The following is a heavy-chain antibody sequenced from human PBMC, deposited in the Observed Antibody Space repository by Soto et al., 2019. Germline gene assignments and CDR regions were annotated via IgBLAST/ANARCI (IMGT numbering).Heavy chain of an antibody. CDR1: VFSFSDSW. Sequence: GGSLRLSCSASVFSFSDSWMDWFRQAPGKGPEWVANIKEDGSEKNYVDSVKGRFTISRDNAKNSLYLQMNSLRAEDTAVYYCASLGRHGWGQGTTVTVSS. V-gene: IGHV3-7*01. CDR3: ASLGRHG. CDR2: IKEDGSEK. J-gene: IGHJ6*02. D-gene: IGHD3-16*01.